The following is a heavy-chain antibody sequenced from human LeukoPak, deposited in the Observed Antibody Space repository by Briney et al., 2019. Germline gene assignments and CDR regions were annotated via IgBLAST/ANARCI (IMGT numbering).Heavy chain of an antibody. CDR3: ARGIAAAGTSPHFDY. CDR2: NYYSGST. CDR1: GGSISSYY. D-gene: IGHD6-13*01. Sequence: SETLSLTCTVSGGSISSYYWSWIRQPPGKGLEWIGYNYYSGSTNYNPSLKSRVTISVDTSKNQFSLKLSSVTAADTAVYYCARGIAAAGTSPHFDYWGQGTLVTVSS. V-gene: IGHV4-59*01. J-gene: IGHJ4*02.